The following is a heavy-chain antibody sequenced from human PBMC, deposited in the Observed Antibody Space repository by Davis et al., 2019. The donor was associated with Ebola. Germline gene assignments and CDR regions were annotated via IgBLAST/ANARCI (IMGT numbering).Heavy chain of an antibody. V-gene: IGHV1-18*01. CDR3: ARVAAADVDY. CDR1: GYTFTSYD. CDR2: ISAYNGNT. J-gene: IGHJ4*02. D-gene: IGHD6-13*01. Sequence: ASVTVSCKASGYTFTSYDINWVRQAPGQGLEWMGWISAYNGNTNYAQKLQGRVTITRDTSASTAYMELSSLRSEDTAVYYCARVAAADVDYWGQGTLVTVSS.